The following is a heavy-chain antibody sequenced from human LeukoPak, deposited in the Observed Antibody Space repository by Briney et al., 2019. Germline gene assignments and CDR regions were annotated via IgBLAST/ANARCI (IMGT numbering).Heavy chain of an antibody. Sequence: GGSLTLSCEASGLILRGHAMRWVRQAPGKGLEWVSGIGDSGEIERYADSVKGRFPISRDNFRNTVYLEMRSLRPEDTAVYYCAKGYSSGWTPFDYWGQGTQVTVSS. D-gene: IGHD6-19*01. J-gene: IGHJ4*02. CDR1: GLILRGHA. CDR3: AKGYSSGWTPFDY. V-gene: IGHV3-23*01. CDR2: IGDSGEIE.